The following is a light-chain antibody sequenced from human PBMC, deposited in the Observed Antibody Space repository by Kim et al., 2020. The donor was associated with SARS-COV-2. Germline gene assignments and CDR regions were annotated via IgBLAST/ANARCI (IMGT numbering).Light chain of an antibody. J-gene: IGKJ4*01. V-gene: IGKV1-5*03. CDR2: KTS. CDR3: QQYNSYSLT. CDR1: QSVNRW. Sequence: DIQMTQSPSTLSASVGDRVTITCRASQSVNRWVAWYQQKPGKAPKLLIYKTSNLESGVPSRFSGSGSGTEFTLTISSLQPDDFATYYCQQYNSYSLTFGGGTKVDIK.